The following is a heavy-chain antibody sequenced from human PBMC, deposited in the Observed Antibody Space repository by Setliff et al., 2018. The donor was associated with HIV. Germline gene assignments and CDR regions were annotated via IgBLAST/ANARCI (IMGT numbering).Heavy chain of an antibody. CDR1: EYTFTL. V-gene: IGHV1-3*04. Sequence: ASVKVSCKASEYTFTLIHWVRQAPGQRLEWMGWINTGSGITKSSQRFQGRVTITRDTSASTAYMELSSLRSEDTAVCYCARLSTWDPYDIFDIWGQGTMVTVSS. CDR3: ARLSTWDPYDIFDI. CDR2: INTGSGIT. J-gene: IGHJ3*02. D-gene: IGHD3-22*01.